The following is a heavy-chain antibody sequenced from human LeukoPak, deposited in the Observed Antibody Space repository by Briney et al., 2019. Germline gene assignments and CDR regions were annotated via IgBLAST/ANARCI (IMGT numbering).Heavy chain of an antibody. CDR2: ISSSSSYI. CDR3: AKDSSGWYGGGYYYMDV. V-gene: IGHV3-21*01. Sequence: PGGSLRLSCAASGFTLSRHSINWVRQAPGKGLEWVSSISSSSSYIYYADSVKGRFTISRDNSKNTLYLQMNSLRAEDTAVHYCAKDSSGWYGGGYYYMDVWGKGTTVTISS. D-gene: IGHD6-19*01. CDR1: GFTLSRHS. J-gene: IGHJ6*03.